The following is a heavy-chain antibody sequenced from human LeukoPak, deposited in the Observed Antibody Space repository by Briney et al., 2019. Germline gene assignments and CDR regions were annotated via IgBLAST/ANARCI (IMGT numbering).Heavy chain of an antibody. CDR3: ARDRLSPGPDGNWFDP. CDR1: GYTFTIYY. J-gene: IGHJ5*02. CDR2: INPSGGST. D-gene: IGHD1-14*01. V-gene: IGHV1-46*01. Sequence: ASVKVSFKASGYTFTIYYMHWVRQAPGQGLEWMGIINPSGGSTSYAQKFQGRVTMTRDMSTSTAYMELRSLRSDDTAVYYCARDRLSPGPDGNWFDPWGQGTLVIVSS.